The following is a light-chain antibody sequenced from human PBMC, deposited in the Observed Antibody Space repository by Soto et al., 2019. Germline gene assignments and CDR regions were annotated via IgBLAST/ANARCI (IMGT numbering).Light chain of an antibody. CDR3: LQDYSYPRT. Sequence: AIQMTQSPSSLSASVGDRVTITCRAIQGIRNDLGWYQQKPGKAPKLLIYAASSLQSVFPSSFIASGSGTNFTLSISSLQPEDFATYYCLQDYSYPRTFGQGTKVDIK. J-gene: IGKJ1*01. V-gene: IGKV1-6*01. CDR2: AAS. CDR1: QGIRND.